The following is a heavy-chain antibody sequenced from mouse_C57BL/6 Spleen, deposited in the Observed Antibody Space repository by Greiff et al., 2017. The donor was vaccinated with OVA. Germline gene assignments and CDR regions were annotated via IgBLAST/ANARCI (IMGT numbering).Heavy chain of an antibody. CDR3: ARGDGYPW. J-gene: IGHJ2*01. V-gene: IGHV1-82*01. D-gene: IGHD2-3*01. Sequence: VKLMESGPELVKPGASVKISCKASGYAFSSSWMNWVKQRPGKGLEWIGRIYPGDGDTNYNGKFKGKATLTADKSSSTAYMQLSSLTSEDSAVYFCARGDGYPWWGQGTTLTVSS. CDR1: GYAFSSSW. CDR2: IYPGDGDT.